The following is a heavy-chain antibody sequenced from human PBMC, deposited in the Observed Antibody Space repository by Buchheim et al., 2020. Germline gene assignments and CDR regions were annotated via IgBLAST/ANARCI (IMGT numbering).Heavy chain of an antibody. CDR2: ISSSSSII. CDR3: ARGGSSWFRD. CDR1: GFSFSAYS. J-gene: IGHJ4*02. D-gene: IGHD6-13*01. Sequence: EVQLVESGGGLVQPGGSLRLSCAASGFSFSAYSMNWVRQAPGKGLEWSSYISSSSSIIFYADSVKGRFTISRDNASLYLQMNSLRDEDTAVYYCARGGSSWFRDWGQGT. V-gene: IGHV3-48*02.